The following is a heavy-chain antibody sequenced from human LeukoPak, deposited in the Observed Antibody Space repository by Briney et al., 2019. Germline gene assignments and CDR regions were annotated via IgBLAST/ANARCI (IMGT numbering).Heavy chain of an antibody. V-gene: IGHV3-21*01. Sequence: PGGSLRLSCAASGFTFSSYWMSWVRQAPGKGLEWVSSISSSSSYIYYADSVKGRFTISRDNAKNSLYLQMNSLRAEDTAVYYCARVDYSIGWFDPWGQGTLVTVSS. CDR1: GFTFSSYW. D-gene: IGHD4-11*01. CDR2: ISSSSSYI. J-gene: IGHJ5*02. CDR3: ARVDYSIGWFDP.